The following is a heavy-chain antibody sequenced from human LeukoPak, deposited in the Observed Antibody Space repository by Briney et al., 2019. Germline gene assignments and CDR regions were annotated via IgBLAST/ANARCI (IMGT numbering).Heavy chain of an antibody. CDR1: GGSISSYY. J-gene: IGHJ4*02. Sequence: SETLSLTCTVSGGSISSYYWSWIRQPAGKGLEWIGRIYTSGSTNYNPSLKSRVTISVDTSKNQFSLKLSSVTAADTAVYYCAREGSSGWIDYWSQGTLVTVSS. D-gene: IGHD6-19*01. CDR2: IYTSGST. CDR3: AREGSSGWIDY. V-gene: IGHV4-4*07.